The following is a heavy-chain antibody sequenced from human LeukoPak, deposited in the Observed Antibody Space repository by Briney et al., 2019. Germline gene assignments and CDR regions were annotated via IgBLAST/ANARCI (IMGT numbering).Heavy chain of an antibody. D-gene: IGHD2-2*01. Sequence: GGSLRLSCAVSGFMFRDYWMAWVGQAPGKGLEWVANIRPDGDDKYYVESVRGRFTISRDNAQNSLSLQMDSLRVEDSAVYHCGRWGITAALDRWGQGTLVSVSS. CDR3: GRWGITAALDR. V-gene: IGHV3-7*01. CDR2: IRPDGDDK. J-gene: IGHJ5*02. CDR1: GFMFRDYW.